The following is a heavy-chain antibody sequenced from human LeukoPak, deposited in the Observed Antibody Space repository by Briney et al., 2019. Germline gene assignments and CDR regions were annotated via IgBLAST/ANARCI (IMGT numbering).Heavy chain of an antibody. V-gene: IGHV1-69*13. CDR2: IIPIFGTA. CDR1: GGTFSSYA. CDR3: ARDKGRDGYTAFDY. J-gene: IGHJ4*02. Sequence: ASVKVSCKASGGTFSSYAISWVRQAPGQGLEWMGGIIPIFGTANYAQKFQGRVTITADESTSTAYMELSSLRSEDTAVYYCARDKGRDGYTAFDYWGQGTLVTVSS. D-gene: IGHD5-24*01.